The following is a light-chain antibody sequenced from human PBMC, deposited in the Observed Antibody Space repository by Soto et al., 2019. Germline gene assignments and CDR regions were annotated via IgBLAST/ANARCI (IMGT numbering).Light chain of an antibody. Sequence: DILLIQSPATLSASVGDRITITCRASENIFKFLAWYQQRSGSAPNLLIYAASDLERGVPSRFSGSGSGTEFTLTIDKLQPNDAATYFCQHYHSQSITFGGGTKVDVK. J-gene: IGKJ4*01. CDR2: AAS. V-gene: IGKV1-5*01. CDR1: ENIFKF. CDR3: QHYHSQSIT.